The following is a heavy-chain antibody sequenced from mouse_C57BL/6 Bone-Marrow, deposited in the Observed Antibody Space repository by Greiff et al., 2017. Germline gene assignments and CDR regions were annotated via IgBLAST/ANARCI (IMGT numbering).Heavy chain of an antibody. Sequence: QVQLQQSGPGLVAPSQSLSITCTVSGFSLTSYGVDWVRQSPGKGLEWLGVIWGVGSTNYNSALKSRLSICKDNSKSQVFLKMNSLQTDDTTMYYCASRGYDYDGAMDYWGQEASVTVSS. V-gene: IGHV2-6*01. CDR3: ASRGYDYDGAMDY. D-gene: IGHD2-4*01. CDR1: GFSLTSYG. J-gene: IGHJ4*01. CDR2: IWGVGST.